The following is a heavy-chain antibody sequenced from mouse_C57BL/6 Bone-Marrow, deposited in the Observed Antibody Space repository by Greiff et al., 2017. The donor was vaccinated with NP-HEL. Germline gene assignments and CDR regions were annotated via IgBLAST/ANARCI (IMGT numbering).Heavy chain of an antibody. J-gene: IGHJ2*01. CDR2: INPSSGYT. CDR3: ARGGSYFDY. D-gene: IGHD1-1*01. Sequence: VKVVESGAELARPGASVKMSCKASGYTFTSYTMHWVKQRPGQGLEWIGYINPSSGYTKYNQKFKDKATLTADKSSSTAYMQLSSLTSEDSAVYYCARGGSYFDYWGQGTTLTVSA. CDR1: GYTFTSYT. V-gene: IGHV1-4*01.